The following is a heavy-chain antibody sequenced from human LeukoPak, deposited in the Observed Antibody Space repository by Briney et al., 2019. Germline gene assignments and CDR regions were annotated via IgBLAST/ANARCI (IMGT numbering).Heavy chain of an antibody. V-gene: IGHV3-23*01. D-gene: IGHD6-13*01. Sequence: VQPGGSLRLSCAASGFTFSSYAMSWVRQALGKGLEWVSTISGSGGSTYYADSVKGRFTISRDNSKNTLYLQMNSLRAEDTAVYYCAKHPSGIAAAGPFDYWGQGTLVTVSS. CDR2: ISGSGGST. CDR1: GFTFSSYA. J-gene: IGHJ4*02. CDR3: AKHPSGIAAAGPFDY.